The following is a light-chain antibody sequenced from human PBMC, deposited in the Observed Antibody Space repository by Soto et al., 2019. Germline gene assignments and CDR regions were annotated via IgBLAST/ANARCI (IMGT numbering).Light chain of an antibody. Sequence: QSALTQPASVSGSPGQSITISCTGTSSDVGSYNLVSWYQQHPGKAPKLMIYEGSKRPSGVSNRFSGSKSGNTASLTISGLQAEDDDEYYCCSYAGSMVFGGGTKLTVL. J-gene: IGLJ2*01. CDR2: EGS. CDR1: SSDVGSYNL. V-gene: IGLV2-23*01. CDR3: CSYAGSMV.